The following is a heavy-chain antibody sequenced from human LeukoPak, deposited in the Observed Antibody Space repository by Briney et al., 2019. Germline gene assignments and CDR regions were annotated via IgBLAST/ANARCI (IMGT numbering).Heavy chain of an antibody. D-gene: IGHD3-10*01. CDR1: GYTFTSYG. J-gene: IGHJ6*03. V-gene: IGHV1-18*01. Sequence: ASVKVSCKASGYTFTSYGISWVRQAPGQGLEWMGWISAYNGNTDYAQKFQGRVTITADKSTSTAYMELSSLRSEDTAVYYCARSGHENGALLWFGELLYQNYYYYYMDVWGKGTTVTVSS. CDR3: ARSGHENGALLWFGELLYQNYYYYYMDV. CDR2: ISAYNGNT.